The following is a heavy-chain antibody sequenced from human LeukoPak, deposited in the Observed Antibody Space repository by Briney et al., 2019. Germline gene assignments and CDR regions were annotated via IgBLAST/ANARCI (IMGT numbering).Heavy chain of an antibody. Sequence: PSETLSLTCAVYGGSFSGYYWSWIRQPPGKGLEWIGEINHSGSTNYNPSLKSRVTISVDTSKNQFSLKLSSVTAADTAVYYSARGRIVVVPAAIYYYYYGMDVWGQGTTVTVSS. V-gene: IGHV4-34*01. CDR2: INHSGST. CDR3: ARGRIVVVPAAIYYYYYGMDV. J-gene: IGHJ6*02. CDR1: GGSFSGYY. D-gene: IGHD2-2*01.